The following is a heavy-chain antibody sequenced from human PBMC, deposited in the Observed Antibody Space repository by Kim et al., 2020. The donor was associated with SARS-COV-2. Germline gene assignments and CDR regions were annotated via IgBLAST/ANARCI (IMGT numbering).Heavy chain of an antibody. CDR3: ARVSSTVTAKIDY. D-gene: IGHD4-17*01. CDR2: IYYSGST. V-gene: IGHV4-31*03. CDR1: GASVSSAGYY. J-gene: IGHJ4*02. Sequence: SETLSLTCTVSGASVSSAGYYWSWIRQHPGKGLEWIGYIYYSGSTYYNPSLKSRVTISPDTSKNQFSLNLDSVTAADSAVYYCARVSSTVTAKIDYWGQGTLVTVSS.